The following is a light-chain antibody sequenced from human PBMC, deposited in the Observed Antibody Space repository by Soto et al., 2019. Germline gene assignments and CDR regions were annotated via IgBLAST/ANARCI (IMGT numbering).Light chain of an antibody. V-gene: IGKV1-5*03. CDR3: QQYKSSPIT. CDR2: RAS. J-gene: IGKJ5*01. CDR1: QSITGC. Sequence: EILMTQSPSTLSASLGESATISCRASQSITGCLAWYQQKPGKAPNLLIYRASTSESGLPSRFSGSGYGTDFTLTISSLQPDDFATYYCQQYKSSPITFGQGTRLEIK.